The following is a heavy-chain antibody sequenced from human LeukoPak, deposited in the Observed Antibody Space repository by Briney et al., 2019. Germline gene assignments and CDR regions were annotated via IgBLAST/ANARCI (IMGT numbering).Heavy chain of an antibody. V-gene: IGHV4-59*01. CDR2: IYYSGST. D-gene: IGHD2-15*01. CDR1: GGSISSYY. CDR3: ASAEAATGGWFDP. J-gene: IGHJ5*02. Sequence: SETLSLTCTVSGGSISSYYWSWIRQPPGKGLEWIGYIYYSGSTNYNPSLKSRVTISVDTSKNQFSLKLSSVTAADTAVYYCASAEAATGGWFDPWGQGTLVTVSS.